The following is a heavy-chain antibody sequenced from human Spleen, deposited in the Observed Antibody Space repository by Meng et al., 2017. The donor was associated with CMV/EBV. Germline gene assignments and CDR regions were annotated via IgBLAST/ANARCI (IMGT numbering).Heavy chain of an antibody. Sequence: SETLSLTCAVYGGSFSGYYWSWIRQPPGKGLEWIGEINHSGSTNYNPSLKSRVTISVDTPKNQFSLKLSSVTAADTAVYSCARRGRTAFDYWGQGTLVTVSS. D-gene: IGHD1-14*01. CDR2: INHSGST. CDR3: ARRGRTAFDY. V-gene: IGHV4-34*01. J-gene: IGHJ4*02. CDR1: GGSFSGYY.